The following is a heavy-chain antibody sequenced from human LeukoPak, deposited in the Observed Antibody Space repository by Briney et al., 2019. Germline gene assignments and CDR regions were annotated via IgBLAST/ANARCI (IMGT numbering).Heavy chain of an antibody. CDR3: AREGGSGPPYYYYYMDV. CDR2: IYHDGNT. V-gene: IGHV4-34*01. Sequence: PSETLSLTCAVYGGSFSSYYWSWIRQPPGKGLEWIAEIYHDGNTNYNPSLKSRVTISVDTSKNQFSLKLSSVTAADTAVYYCAREGGSGPPYYYYYMDVWGKGTTVTISS. D-gene: IGHD3-10*01. CDR1: GGSFSSYY. J-gene: IGHJ6*03.